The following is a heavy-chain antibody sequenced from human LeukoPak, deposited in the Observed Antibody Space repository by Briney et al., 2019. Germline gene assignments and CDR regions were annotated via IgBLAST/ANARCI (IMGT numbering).Heavy chain of an antibody. CDR2: IYYSGST. V-gene: IGHV4-30-4*01. Sequence: PSQTLSLTCTVSGGSISSGDYYWSWIRQPPGKGLEWIGYIYYSGSTYYNPSLKSRVTISVDTSKNQFSLKLSSVTAADTAVYYCARLYCSGGSCYPQLWGQGTLVTVSS. CDR3: ARLYCSGGSCYPQL. D-gene: IGHD2-15*01. J-gene: IGHJ1*01. CDR1: GGSISSGDYY.